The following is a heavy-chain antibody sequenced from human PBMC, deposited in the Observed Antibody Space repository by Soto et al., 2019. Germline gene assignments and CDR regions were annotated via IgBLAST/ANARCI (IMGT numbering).Heavy chain of an antibody. Sequence: QVQLQESGPGLVKPSQTLSLTCTVSGGSINRGEYYWSWIRQPPGKGLEWIGYVSSYRGTTYYNPSLKSRLTISMGTPRNQFSMRLSSVTAADTDVYYCARGYYESSYYFVGSPIFDYWGQGSLVTVSS. CDR3: ARGYYESSYYFVGSPIFDY. CDR1: GGSINRGEYY. V-gene: IGHV4-30-4*01. CDR2: VSSYRGTT. D-gene: IGHD3-22*01. J-gene: IGHJ4*02.